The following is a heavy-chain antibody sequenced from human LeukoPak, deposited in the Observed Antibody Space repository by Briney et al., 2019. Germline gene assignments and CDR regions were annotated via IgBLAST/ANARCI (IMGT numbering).Heavy chain of an antibody. CDR1: GGSIGSYY. Sequence: SETLSLTCTVSGGSIGSYYWTWIRQPPGKGLECIGYISNSGSTNYNPSLKSRFTISVDTSKNQFSLKLSSVTAADTAVYYCARVRYDSSGSTAFDIWGHGTMVTVSS. CDR2: ISNSGST. J-gene: IGHJ3*02. CDR3: ARVRYDSSGSTAFDI. V-gene: IGHV4-59*01. D-gene: IGHD3-22*01.